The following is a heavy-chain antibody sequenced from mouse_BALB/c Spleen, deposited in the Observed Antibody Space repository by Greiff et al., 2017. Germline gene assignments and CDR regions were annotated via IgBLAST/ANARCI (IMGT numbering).Heavy chain of an antibody. CDR2: INPYNDGT. J-gene: IGHJ3*01. CDR3: ARGLLLAWFAY. V-gene: IGHV1-14*01. D-gene: IGHD2-3*01. CDR1: GYTFTSYV. Sequence: VQLQQSGPELVKPGASVKMSCKASGYTFTSYVMHWVKQKPGQGLEWIGYINPYNDGTKYNEKFKGKATLTSDKSSSTAYMELSSLTSEDSAVYYCARGLLLAWFAYWGQGTLVTVSA.